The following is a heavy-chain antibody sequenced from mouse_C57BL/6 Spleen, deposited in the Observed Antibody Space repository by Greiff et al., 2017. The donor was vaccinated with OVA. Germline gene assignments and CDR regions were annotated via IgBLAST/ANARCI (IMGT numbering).Heavy chain of an antibody. Sequence: EVKLMESGGGLVKPGGSLKLSCAASGFTFSSYTMSWVRQTPEKRLEWVATISGGGGNTYYPDSVKGRFTISRDNAKNTLYLQMSSLRSEDTALYYCARGALITTVVAPYYFDYWGQGTTLTVSS. CDR3: ARGALITTVVAPYYFDY. J-gene: IGHJ2*01. V-gene: IGHV5-9*01. D-gene: IGHD1-1*01. CDR2: ISGGGGNT. CDR1: GFTFSSYT.